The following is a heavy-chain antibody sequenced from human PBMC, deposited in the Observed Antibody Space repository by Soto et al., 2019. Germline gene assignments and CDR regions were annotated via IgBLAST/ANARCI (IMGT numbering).Heavy chain of an antibody. CDR1: GFTFSSYE. CDR2: ISSSGSTI. CDR3: ARGYGDYPD. J-gene: IGHJ4*02. D-gene: IGHD4-17*01. V-gene: IGHV3-48*03. Sequence: PGGSLRLSCAASGFTFSSYEMNWVRQAPGKGLEWVSYISSSGSTINYADSVKGRFTISRDNAKNSLSLQRNSLRAEDTAVYYCARGYGDYPDWGQGTLVTVSS.